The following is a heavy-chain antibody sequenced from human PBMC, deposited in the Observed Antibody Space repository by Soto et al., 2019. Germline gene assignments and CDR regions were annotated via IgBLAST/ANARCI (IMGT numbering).Heavy chain of an antibody. Sequence: EVQLLESGGGLVQPGGSLRLSCAASGFTFSSYAMRWVRQAPVKGLEWVSAISGSGGSTYYADSVKGRFTISRDNRKITLYLQMNSLRAEDSAVYYCARRGSGSYYDYWGQGTLVTVSS. CDR2: ISGSGGST. J-gene: IGHJ4*02. D-gene: IGHD1-26*01. CDR3: ARRGSGSYYDY. V-gene: IGHV3-23*01. CDR1: GFTFSSYA.